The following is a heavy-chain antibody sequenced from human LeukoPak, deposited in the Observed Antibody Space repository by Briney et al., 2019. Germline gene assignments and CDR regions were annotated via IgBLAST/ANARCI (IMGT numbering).Heavy chain of an antibody. CDR1: GGAISSYY. V-gene: IGHV4-4*07. Sequence: SETLSLTCTVSGGAISSYYWSWIRLAAGKGLEWIGRIYTSGGTNSNPSLKRRVTMSVDTSKNQFSLNLSSVPPADTAVYYCARGIYSRGWYWLDPWGQGILVTVSA. CDR3: ARGIYSRGWYWLDP. D-gene: IGHD6-19*01. CDR2: IYTSGGT. J-gene: IGHJ5*02.